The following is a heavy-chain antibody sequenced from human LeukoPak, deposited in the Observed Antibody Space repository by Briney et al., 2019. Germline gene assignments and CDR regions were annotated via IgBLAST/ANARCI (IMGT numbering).Heavy chain of an antibody. D-gene: IGHD1-26*01. V-gene: IGHV1-18*01. CDR3: ARLSGNYYIFDY. CDR2: ITTYNGYT. J-gene: IGHJ4*02. Sequence: ASVKVSCKASGYTFTNYGISWMRQAPGHGLEWMGWITTYNGYTNYAQKFQGRVTMNTDTSTSTAYMELRSLRSDDAAVYYCARLSGNYYIFDYWGQGTLVTVSS. CDR1: GYTFTNYG.